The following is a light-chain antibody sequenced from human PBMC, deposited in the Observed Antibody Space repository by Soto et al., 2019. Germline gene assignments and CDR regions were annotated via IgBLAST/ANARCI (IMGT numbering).Light chain of an antibody. Sequence: QMTQSPSALSSSAGDRVTISCRASQSISKNLAWYQQKPGQAPRLLISGASTWPTGIPDRFTGSGSGTDFTLTVNSLQHEDFAPYYCQQGDISPATFGQGTRLEI. CDR2: GAS. CDR3: QQGDISPAT. CDR1: QSISKN. J-gene: IGKJ5*01. V-gene: IGKV1-39*01.